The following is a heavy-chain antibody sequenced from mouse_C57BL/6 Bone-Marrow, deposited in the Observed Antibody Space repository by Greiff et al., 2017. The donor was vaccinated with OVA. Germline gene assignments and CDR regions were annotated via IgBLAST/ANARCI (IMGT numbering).Heavy chain of an antibody. CDR2: IYPGSGST. CDR1: GYTFTSYW. Sequence: QVQLHQPGAELVKPGASVKMSCKASGYTFTSYWITWVKQRPGQGLEWIGDIYPGSGSTNYNEKFKSKATLTVDTSSSTAYMQLSSLTSEDSAVYYCASVYGSSFYYAMDYWGQGTSVTVSS. J-gene: IGHJ4*01. V-gene: IGHV1-55*01. D-gene: IGHD1-1*01. CDR3: ASVYGSSFYYAMDY.